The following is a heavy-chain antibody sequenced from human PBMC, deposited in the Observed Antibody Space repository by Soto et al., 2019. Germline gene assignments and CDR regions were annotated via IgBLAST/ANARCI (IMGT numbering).Heavy chain of an antibody. J-gene: IGHJ4*02. Sequence: SETLCLRCTGSGGSISRHYWSWIRQSPGKGLEWIGYIYYSGSANYNPSLKSRVTISVDTSKNQFSLKLSSVTAADTAVYYCARSDGRYWGQGTXVTVSS. CDR1: GGSISRHY. CDR2: IYYSGSA. V-gene: IGHV4-59*11. CDR3: ARSDGRY.